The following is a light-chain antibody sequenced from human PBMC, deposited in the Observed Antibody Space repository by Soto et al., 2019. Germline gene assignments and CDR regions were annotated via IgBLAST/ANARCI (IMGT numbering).Light chain of an antibody. J-gene: IGKJ4*01. CDR3: QQYNNWPLT. CDR1: QSVSSN. V-gene: IGKV3-15*01. CDR2: GAS. Sequence: EIVMTQSPATLSVSPGERATLSCRASQSVSSNLAWYQQKPGQAPRLLIYGASTRATGIPARFSGSGSGTECTLTISSLQSEDVAVYYCQQYNNWPLTFGGGTKVDIK.